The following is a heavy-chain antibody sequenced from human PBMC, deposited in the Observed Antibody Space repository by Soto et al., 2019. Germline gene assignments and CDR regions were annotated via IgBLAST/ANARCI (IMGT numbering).Heavy chain of an antibody. CDR2: IKQDGSEK. CDR1: GFTFSSYW. D-gene: IGHD2-2*01. J-gene: IGHJ6*03. V-gene: IGHV3-7*01. CDR3: ARVAYCSSTSCSMGYYYYYYMDV. Sequence: GSLRLSCAASGFTFSSYWMSWVRQAPGKGLEWVANIKQDGSEKYYVDSVKGRFTISRDNAKNSLYLQMNSLRAEDTAVYYCARVAYCSSTSCSMGYYYYYYMDVWGKGTTGTVS.